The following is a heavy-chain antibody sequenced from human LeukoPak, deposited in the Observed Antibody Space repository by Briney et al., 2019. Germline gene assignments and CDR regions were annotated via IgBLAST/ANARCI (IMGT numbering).Heavy chain of an antibody. V-gene: IGHV1-69*04. J-gene: IGHJ4*02. CDR1: GGTFSSYA. CDR3: ARDPAATAGVAAAGSYYFDY. Sequence: GASVKVSCKASGGTFSSYAISWVQQAPGQGLEWMGRIIPILDIANYAQKFQGRVTITADKSTSTAYMELSSLRSEDTAVYYCARDPAATAGVAAAGSYYFDYWGQGALVTVPS. CDR2: IIPILDIA. D-gene: IGHD6-13*01.